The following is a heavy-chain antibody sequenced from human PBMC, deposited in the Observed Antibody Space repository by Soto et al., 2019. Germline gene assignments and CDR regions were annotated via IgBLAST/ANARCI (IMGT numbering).Heavy chain of an antibody. CDR3: AREPTTAGTVNWFDP. V-gene: IGHV4-4*07. CDR2: VYTSGYS. D-gene: IGHD6-13*01. J-gene: IGHJ5*02. CDR1: VGSLSSDY. Sequence: VQLQESGPGLVKPSETLSLICTVSVGSLSSDYLSWIRQPAGKGLEWIGRVYTSGYSNSNPSLKSRVTMSVDTSKKQFSLNLSSVTAADTAVYYCAREPTTAGTVNWFDPWGQGTLVTVSS.